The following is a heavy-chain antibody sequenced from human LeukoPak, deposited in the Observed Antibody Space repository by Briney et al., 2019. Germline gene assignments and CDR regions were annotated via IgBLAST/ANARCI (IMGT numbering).Heavy chain of an antibody. CDR1: GASISSYY. D-gene: IGHD3-10*01. V-gene: IGHV4-39*01. Sequence: SETLSLTCTVSGASISSYYWGWIRQPPGKGLEWIGSIYYSGSTYYNPSLKSRVTISVDTSKNQFSLKLSSVTAADTAVYYCARPVSPSGILWYGMDVWGQGTTVTVSS. J-gene: IGHJ6*02. CDR2: IYYSGST. CDR3: ARPVSPSGILWYGMDV.